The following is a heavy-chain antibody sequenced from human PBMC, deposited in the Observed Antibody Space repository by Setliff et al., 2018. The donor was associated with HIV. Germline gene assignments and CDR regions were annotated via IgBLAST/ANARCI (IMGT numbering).Heavy chain of an antibody. CDR2: IYPGDSDT. V-gene: IGHV5-51*01. J-gene: IGHJ5*02. CDR3: ARHCSSTSCYVA. Sequence: GESLKISCKASGDKSMTYWIGWVRQMPGKGLEWMGIIYPGDSDTRYSPSFQGQVTISADKSISTAYLQWSSLKASDTAMYYCARHCSSTSCYVAWGQGTLVTVSS. CDR1: GDKSMTYW. D-gene: IGHD2-2*01.